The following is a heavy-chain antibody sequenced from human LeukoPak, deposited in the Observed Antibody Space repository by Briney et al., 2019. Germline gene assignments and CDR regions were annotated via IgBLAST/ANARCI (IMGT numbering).Heavy chain of an antibody. CDR1: GFTVSSNY. J-gene: IGHJ4*02. D-gene: IGHD5-24*01. Sequence: PGGSLRLSCAASGFTVSSNYMSWVRQAPGKGLEWVSVIYSGGSTYYADSVKGRFTISRDNSKNTLYLQMNSLRAEDTAVYYCAYEGATGPLIFDYWGQGTLVTVSS. V-gene: IGHV3-66*01. CDR3: AYEGATGPLIFDY. CDR2: IYSGGST.